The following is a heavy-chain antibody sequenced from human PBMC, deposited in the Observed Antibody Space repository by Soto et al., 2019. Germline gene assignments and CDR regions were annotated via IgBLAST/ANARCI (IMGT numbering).Heavy chain of an antibody. J-gene: IGHJ3*02. Sequence: QVQLVQSGAEVKKPGSSVKVSCKASGGTFSSYAISWVRQAPGQGLEWMGGIIPSVGTANYAQKFQGRVTITADESTSTAYMELSNLRSEDTAVYYCARGEMATISDAFDSWGQGTMVTVSS. CDR2: IIPSVGTA. CDR1: GGTFSSYA. D-gene: IGHD5-12*01. CDR3: ARGEMATISDAFDS. V-gene: IGHV1-69*01.